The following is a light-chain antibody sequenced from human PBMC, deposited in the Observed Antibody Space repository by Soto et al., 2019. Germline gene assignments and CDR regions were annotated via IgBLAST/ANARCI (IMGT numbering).Light chain of an antibody. CDR3: QKYDSAPWT. J-gene: IGKJ1*01. CDR1: QGIRPY. V-gene: IGKV1-27*01. CDR2: SAS. Sequence: IQMTQSPSSLSASVGDRVTITCRASQGIRPYLAWYQQKPGKVPKLLIFSASTLQSGVPPRFSGSGSGTDFTLTISSLQPEDVASYYCQKYDSAPWTFGQGTKVE.